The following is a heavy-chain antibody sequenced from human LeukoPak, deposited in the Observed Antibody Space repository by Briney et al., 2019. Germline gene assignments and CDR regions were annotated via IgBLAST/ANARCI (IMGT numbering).Heavy chain of an antibody. D-gene: IGHD4-17*01. V-gene: IGHV3-30*18. CDR3: AKDGDSYYYYYGMDV. CDR1: GFTFSSYG. J-gene: IGHJ6*02. Sequence: PGGSLRLSCAASGFTFSSYGMHWVSQAPGKGLEWEAVISYDGSNKYYADSVKGRFTISRDNSKNTLYLQMNSLRAEDTAVYYCAKDGDSYYYYYGMDVWGQGTTVTVSS. CDR2: ISYDGSNK.